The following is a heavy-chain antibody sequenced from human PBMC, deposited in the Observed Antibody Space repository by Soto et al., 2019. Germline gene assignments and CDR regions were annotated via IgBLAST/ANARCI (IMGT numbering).Heavy chain of an antibody. CDR1: GGSIRSGDYY. CDR2: IYYRGST. V-gene: IGHV4-30-4*01. D-gene: IGHD2-2*01. J-gene: IGHJ3*02. CDR3: AREFQYCISTSCYLEACEI. Sequence: QVQLQESGPGLVKPSQTLSLTCTVSGGSIRSGDYYWSWIRQPPGKGLEWIGYIYYRGSTDYNPSLKSRGTISVDTSKNQFSLKLSAVTAADTAVYYCAREFQYCISTSCYLEACEIWGQGTMVTVSS.